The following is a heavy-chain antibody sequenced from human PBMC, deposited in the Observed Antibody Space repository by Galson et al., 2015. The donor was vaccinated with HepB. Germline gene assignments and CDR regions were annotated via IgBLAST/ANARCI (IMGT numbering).Heavy chain of an antibody. Sequence: SLRLSCAASGFTLSSYAMHWVRQAPGKGLEWVTLTSYDGTNKYYADSVKGRFTISRDNSKNTLYLQMNSLRAEDTAVYYCARDFRLSDYGGNSNAFDIWGQGTMVTVSS. CDR2: TSYDGTNK. CDR3: ARDFRLSDYGGNSNAFDI. D-gene: IGHD4-23*01. J-gene: IGHJ3*02. CDR1: GFTLSSYA. V-gene: IGHV3-30-3*01.